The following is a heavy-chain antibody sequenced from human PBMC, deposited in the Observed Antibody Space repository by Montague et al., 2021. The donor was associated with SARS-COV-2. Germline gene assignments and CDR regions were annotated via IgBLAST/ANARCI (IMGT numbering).Heavy chain of an antibody. Sequence: YLDYAVAVKGRITINADTSRNQFSLQLNSVTPEDTAVYYCARAPYSSGFSGMEVWGQGTTVTVS. D-gene: IGHD3-22*01. V-gene: IGHV6-1*01. J-gene: IGHJ6*02. CDR3: ARAPYSSGFSGMEV. CDR2: YL.